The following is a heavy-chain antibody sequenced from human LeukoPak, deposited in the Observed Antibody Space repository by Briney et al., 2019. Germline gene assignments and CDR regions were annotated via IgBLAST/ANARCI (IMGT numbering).Heavy chain of an antibody. CDR3: AKDASRWLQSPDY. CDR1: GFTFSSYG. Sequence: GGSLRLSCAASGFTFSSYGMHWVRQAPGKGLEWVAVISYDGSNKYYADSVKGRFTISRDNSKNTLYLQMNSLRAEDTAVYYCAKDASRWLQSPDYRGQGTLVTVSS. D-gene: IGHD5-24*01. J-gene: IGHJ4*02. CDR2: ISYDGSNK. V-gene: IGHV3-30*18.